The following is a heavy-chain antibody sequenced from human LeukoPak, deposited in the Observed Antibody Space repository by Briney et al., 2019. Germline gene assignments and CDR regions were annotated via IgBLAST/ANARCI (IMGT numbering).Heavy chain of an antibody. Sequence: GGSLRLSCAASGFTFSSYGMSWVRQAPGKGLEWVSGMSASGGTTDYADSVKGRFTISRHNSKNTLYLQMNSLRAEDTAVYYCARTSTDPWGQGTLVTVSS. J-gene: IGHJ5*02. D-gene: IGHD1-1*01. CDR3: ARTSTDP. CDR1: GFTFSSYG. V-gene: IGHV3-23*01. CDR2: MSASGGTT.